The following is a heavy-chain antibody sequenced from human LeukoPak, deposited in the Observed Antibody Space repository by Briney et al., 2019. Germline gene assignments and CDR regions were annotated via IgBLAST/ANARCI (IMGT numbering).Heavy chain of an antibody. J-gene: IGHJ4*02. Sequence: GGALRLSCAAPEFTVSNNYMSWVRQAPGEGLEWVSFIHSGGGTYYADSVRGRFTISRDNAKNSLYLQMNTLRVDDTAVYYCARGSPPGDWGQGTLVTVSP. CDR2: IHSGGGT. CDR3: ARGSPPGD. CDR1: EFTVSNNY. V-gene: IGHV3-53*01. D-gene: IGHD3-16*01.